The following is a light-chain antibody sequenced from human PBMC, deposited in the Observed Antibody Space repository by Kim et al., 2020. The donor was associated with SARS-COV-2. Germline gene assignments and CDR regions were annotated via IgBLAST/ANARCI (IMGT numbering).Light chain of an antibody. V-gene: IGKV1-39*01. J-gene: IGKJ2*01. CDR1: QSISTY. Sequence: SASVGDRVTITWRASQSISTYLNWYQQTPGKAPKVLIYAAASLHSGVPSRFSGSGFDRDFTLTISSLQPEDFATYYCQQSYGTPYTFGQGTKLEI. CDR3: QQSYGTPYT. CDR2: AAA.